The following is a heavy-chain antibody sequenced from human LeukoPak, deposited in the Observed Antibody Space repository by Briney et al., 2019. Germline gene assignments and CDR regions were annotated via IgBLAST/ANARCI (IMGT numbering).Heavy chain of an antibody. CDR2: IYYSGST. Sequence: SETLSLTCTVSGGSISSSTNYWGWIRQPPGNGLEWIGSIYYSGSTNYNPSLKSRVTMSVDTSKNQFSLKLSSVTAADTAVYYCARDTAVAGPNYYYYGVDVWGQGTTVTVSS. J-gene: IGHJ6*02. V-gene: IGHV4-39*07. CDR3: ARDTAVAGPNYYYYGVDV. CDR1: GGSISSSTNY. D-gene: IGHD6-19*01.